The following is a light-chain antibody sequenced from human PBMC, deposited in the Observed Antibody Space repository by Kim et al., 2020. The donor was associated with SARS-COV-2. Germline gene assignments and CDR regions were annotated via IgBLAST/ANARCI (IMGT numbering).Light chain of an antibody. CDR2: DAS. CDR3: QQYGGSPLT. J-gene: IGKJ4*01. CDR1: QSVISSY. Sequence: SPGERPTLPCRASQSVISSYLAWYQQRPGQAPRLLIYDASSRATGIPDRFSGSGSGTDFTLTISGLETEDFAVYYCQQYGGSPLTFGGGTKVDIK. V-gene: IGKV3-20*01.